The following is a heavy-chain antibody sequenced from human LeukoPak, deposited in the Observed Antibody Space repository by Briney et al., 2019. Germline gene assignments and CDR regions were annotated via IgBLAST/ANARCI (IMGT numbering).Heavy chain of an antibody. J-gene: IGHJ6*03. CDR2: IYTSGST. Sequence: SETLSLTCTVSGGSISSYYWSWIRQPAGKGLEWIGRIYTSGSTNYNPSLKSRVTMSVDTSKNQFSLKLSSVTAADTAVYYCARLRFLEWSPYYYYMDVWGKGTTVTVSS. CDR1: GGSISSYY. V-gene: IGHV4-4*07. D-gene: IGHD3-3*01. CDR3: ARLRFLEWSPYYYYMDV.